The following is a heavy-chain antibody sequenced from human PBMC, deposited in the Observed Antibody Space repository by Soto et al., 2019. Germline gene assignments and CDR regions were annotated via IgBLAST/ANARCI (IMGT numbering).Heavy chain of an antibody. V-gene: IGHV4-31*03. D-gene: IGHD2-8*01. CDR1: GGSISSGGYY. Sequence: SETLSLTCTVSGGSISSGGYYWSWIRQHPGKGLEWIGYIYYSGSTYYNPSLKSRVTISVDTSKNQFSLKLSSVTAADTAVYYCARVKQGYCTNGVCHSDYWGQGTLVTVSS. J-gene: IGHJ4*02. CDR3: ARVKQGYCTNGVCHSDY. CDR2: IYYSGST.